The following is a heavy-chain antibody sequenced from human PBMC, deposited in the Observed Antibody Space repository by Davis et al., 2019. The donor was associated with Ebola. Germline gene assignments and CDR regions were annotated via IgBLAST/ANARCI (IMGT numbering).Heavy chain of an antibody. Sequence: GESLKISCKGSGYRFTNYWISWVRQMPGKGLEWMGRIAPSDSDTRYRPSFQGHVTISVDKSISTTFLQWSSLEASDTAMYYCATHYSTTSCHAPSWGQGTLVTVSS. CDR2: IAPSDSDT. CDR3: ATHYSTTSCHAPS. D-gene: IGHD2-2*01. V-gene: IGHV5-10-1*01. J-gene: IGHJ5*02. CDR1: GYRFTNYW.